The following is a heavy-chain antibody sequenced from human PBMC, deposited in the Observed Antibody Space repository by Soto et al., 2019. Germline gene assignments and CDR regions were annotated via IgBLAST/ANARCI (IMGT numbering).Heavy chain of an antibody. V-gene: IGHV4-31*03. CDR3: ARYSSGWYDVDY. CDR1: GGSISSGGYY. Sequence: QVQLQESGPGLVKPSQTLSLTCTVSGGSISSGGYYWSWIRQHPGQGLEWIGYLYYSGSTYYNPSLKSRVTISVDTSKNQFSLKLSSVTAADTAVYYCARYSSGWYDVDYWGQGTLVTVSS. CDR2: LYYSGST. J-gene: IGHJ4*02. D-gene: IGHD6-19*01.